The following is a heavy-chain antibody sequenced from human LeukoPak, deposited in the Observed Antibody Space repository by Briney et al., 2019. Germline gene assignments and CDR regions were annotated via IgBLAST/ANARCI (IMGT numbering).Heavy chain of an antibody. V-gene: IGHV3-7*03. CDR1: GFTFSNYW. CDR2: IKHDGSEG. D-gene: IGHD4-23*01. Sequence: GGSLRLSCAASGFTFSNYWMTWVRQAPGKGLEWVAAIKHDGSEGFYVDSVKGRFTISRDNAKNSLYLQMNSLRSEDTAVYYCARGVTTVATHLFDYWGQGTLVAVSS. CDR3: ARGVTTVATHLFDY. J-gene: IGHJ4*02.